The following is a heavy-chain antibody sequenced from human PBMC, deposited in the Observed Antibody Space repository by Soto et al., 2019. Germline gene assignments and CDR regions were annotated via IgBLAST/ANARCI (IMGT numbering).Heavy chain of an antibody. D-gene: IGHD5-18*01. Sequence: PGGSLRLSCAASGFTFSSYAMSWVRQAPGKGLEWVSAISGSGGSTYYADSVKGRFTISRDNSKNTLYLQMNSLRAEDTAVYYSAKDLSICSYCYCCGMDVWGQVSTLTVSS. CDR2: ISGSGGST. V-gene: IGHV3-23*01. CDR3: AKDLSICSYCYCCGMDV. J-gene: IGHJ6*02. CDR1: GFTFSSYA.